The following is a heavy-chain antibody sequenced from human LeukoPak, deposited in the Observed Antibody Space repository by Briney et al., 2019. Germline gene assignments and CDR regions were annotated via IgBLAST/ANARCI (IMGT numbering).Heavy chain of an antibody. CDR1: GFTFSNYW. Sequence: PGGSLRLSCAASGFTFSNYWMTWVRQAPGRGLEWVANIRQDGSEKYYVDSVKGRFTISRDNAKNSLYLQMDSLRAEDTAVYYCARGGWFGELLFDYWGQGTLVTVSS. CDR3: ARGGWFGELLFDY. CDR2: IRQDGSEK. D-gene: IGHD3-10*01. J-gene: IGHJ4*02. V-gene: IGHV3-7*05.